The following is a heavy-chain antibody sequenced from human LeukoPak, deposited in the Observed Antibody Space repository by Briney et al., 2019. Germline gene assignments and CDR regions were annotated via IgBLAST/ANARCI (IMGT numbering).Heavy chain of an antibody. J-gene: IGHJ2*01. V-gene: IGHV4-34*01. D-gene: IGHD3/OR15-3a*01. CDR1: GGSFSGYY. CDR2: INHSGIT. Sequence: PSETLSLTCAVYGGSFSGYYWSWIRQPPGKGLEWIGEINHSGITNYNPSLKSRVTISVDTSKNQFSLKLSSVTAADTAVYYCARLDWSNWCFNLWGRGTLVIVSS. CDR3: ARLDWSNWCFNL.